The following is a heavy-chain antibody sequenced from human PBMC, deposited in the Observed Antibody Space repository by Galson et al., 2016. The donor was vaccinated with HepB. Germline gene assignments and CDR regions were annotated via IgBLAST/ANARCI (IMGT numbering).Heavy chain of an antibody. D-gene: IGHD2-15*01. CDR3: GREHCSGGSCYLDY. CDR2: INSDGSST. V-gene: IGHV3-74*01. J-gene: IGHJ4*02. CDR1: GFTFSSYW. Sequence: SLRLSCAASGFTFSSYWMHRVRQAPGKGLVWVSRINSDGSSTSYADSVKGRFTISRDNAKNTVYLQMNSLRAEDTAVYYCGREHCSGGSCYLDYWGQGTLVTVSS.